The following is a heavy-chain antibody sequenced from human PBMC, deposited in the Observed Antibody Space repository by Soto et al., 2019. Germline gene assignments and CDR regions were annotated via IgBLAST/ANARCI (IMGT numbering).Heavy chain of an antibody. CDR3: ARGRYYYDASGYDY. Sequence: GGSLRLSCAASGFNFSSFEMNWVRQAPGKGLEWVSHISSTGRSIYFADSVKGRFTIYRDNAKNSLSLQMNSLRVEDSAVYYCARGRYYYDASGYDYWGPGNLVTVSS. CDR1: GFNFSSFE. CDR2: ISSTGRSI. V-gene: IGHV3-48*03. J-gene: IGHJ4*02. D-gene: IGHD3-22*01.